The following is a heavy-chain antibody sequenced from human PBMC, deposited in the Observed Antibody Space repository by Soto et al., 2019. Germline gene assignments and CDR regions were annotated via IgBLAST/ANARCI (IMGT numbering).Heavy chain of an antibody. V-gene: IGHV1-46*01. D-gene: IGHD2-21*02. J-gene: IGHJ4*02. CDR3: ARELYSCGGDCPYYMHY. CDR1: GYTFTDYF. Sequence: QAQLVQSGAEVKKPGASVRLSCKTSGYTFTDYFIHWVRQAPGQGLEWMGIISLYHHSTSYAQKFQGRLTVTNDTSTTTVYMELSSLTSEDTAVYWCARELYSCGGDCPYYMHYWGQGTLVTVSS. CDR2: ISLYHHST.